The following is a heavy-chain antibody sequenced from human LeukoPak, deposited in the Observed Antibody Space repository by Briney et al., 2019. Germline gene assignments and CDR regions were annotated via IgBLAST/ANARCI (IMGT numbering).Heavy chain of an antibody. J-gene: IGHJ3*02. D-gene: IGHD2-15*01. CDR1: GFTFSSYW. CDR3: ATYSQVVAHSFSI. Sequence: GGSLRLSCVASGFTFSSYWMSWIRQAPGKGLEWVANIKQDGTAKYYVDSVKGRFAISRDNAENSLYLQMNNLRAEDTAVYYCATYSQVVAHSFSIWGQGTMVTVSS. CDR2: IKQDGTAK. V-gene: IGHV3-7*01.